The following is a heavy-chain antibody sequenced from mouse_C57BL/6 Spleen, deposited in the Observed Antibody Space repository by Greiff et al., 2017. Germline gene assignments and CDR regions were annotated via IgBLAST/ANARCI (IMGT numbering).Heavy chain of an antibody. CDR2: INPSTGGT. CDR3: ARGHYGSRDAMDY. CDR1: GYSFTGYY. D-gene: IGHD1-1*01. V-gene: IGHV1-42*01. Sequence: VQLQQSGPELVKPGASVKISCKASGYSFTGYYMNWVKQSPEKSLEWIGEINPSTGGTTYNQKFKAKATLTVDKSSSTAYMQLKSLTSEDSAVYYCARGHYGSRDAMDYWGQGTSVTVSS. J-gene: IGHJ4*01.